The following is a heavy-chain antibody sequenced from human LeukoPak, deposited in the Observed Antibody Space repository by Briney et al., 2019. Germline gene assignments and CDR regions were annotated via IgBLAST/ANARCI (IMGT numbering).Heavy chain of an antibody. Sequence: GGSLRLSCAASGFTFSSYGMHWVRQAPGKGLEWVAVISYDGSNKYYADSVKGRFIISRDNSKNTLYLQMNSLRAEDTAVYYCAKSSSWYGVDYWGQGTLVTVSS. D-gene: IGHD6-13*01. V-gene: IGHV3-30*18. CDR3: AKSSSWYGVDY. J-gene: IGHJ4*02. CDR1: GFTFSSYG. CDR2: ISYDGSNK.